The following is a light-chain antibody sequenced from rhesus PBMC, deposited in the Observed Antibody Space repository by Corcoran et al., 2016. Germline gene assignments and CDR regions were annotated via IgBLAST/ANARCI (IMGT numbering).Light chain of an antibody. CDR1: QSIRNW. CDR2: TAS. Sequence: DIQMTQSPSSLSASVGDTVTITCRASQSIRNWLAWYQQEPGTAPKFLIYTASSLQSGVPSRFSGSGSGTDFTLTISSLQSEDCATYYCQQYSSSPLTFGGGTKVDLK. V-gene: IGKV1-22*01. CDR3: QQYSSSPLT. J-gene: IGKJ4*01.